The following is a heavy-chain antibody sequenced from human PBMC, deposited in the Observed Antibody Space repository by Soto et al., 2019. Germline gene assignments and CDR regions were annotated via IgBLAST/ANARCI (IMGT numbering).Heavy chain of an antibody. CDR1: GFTFSSYS. CDR3: ARDGEILVGAYAFDT. D-gene: IGHD1-26*01. Sequence: GGSLRLSCAASGFTFSSYSMNWVRQAPGKGLEWVSSISSSSSYIYYADSVKGRFTISRDNAKNSLYLQMNSLRAEDTAVYYCARDGEILVGAYAFDTWGQGTMVTVSS. J-gene: IGHJ3*02. CDR2: ISSSSSYI. V-gene: IGHV3-21*01.